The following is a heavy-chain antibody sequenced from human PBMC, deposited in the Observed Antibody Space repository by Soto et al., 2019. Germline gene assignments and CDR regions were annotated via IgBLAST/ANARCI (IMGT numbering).Heavy chain of an antibody. V-gene: IGHV3-53*01. CDR3: ARVTTGSTR. Sequence: EVHLVESGGGLIQPGGSLRLSCAASGFTISSTYMSWIRQAPGKGLEWVSVIYSGGTTDYADSVKGRFTISRDSSKNTLDLQMNSLRAEDTALYYCARVTTGSTRWGQGTLVTVSS. CDR2: IYSGGTT. D-gene: IGHD1-7*01. CDR1: GFTISSTY. J-gene: IGHJ4*02.